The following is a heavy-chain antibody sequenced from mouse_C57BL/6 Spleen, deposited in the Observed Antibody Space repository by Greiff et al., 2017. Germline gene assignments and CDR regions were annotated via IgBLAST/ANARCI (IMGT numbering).Heavy chain of an antibody. Sequence: VMLVESGPGLVAPSQSLSITCTVSGFSLTSYAISWVRQPPGKGLEWLGVIWTGGGTNYNSALKSRLSISKDNSKSQVFLKMNSLQTDDTARYYCARPAGYYDYYAMDYWGQGTSVTVSS. D-gene: IGHD2-3*01. CDR2: IWTGGGT. CDR3: ARPAGYYDYYAMDY. V-gene: IGHV2-9-1*01. J-gene: IGHJ4*01. CDR1: GFSLTSYA.